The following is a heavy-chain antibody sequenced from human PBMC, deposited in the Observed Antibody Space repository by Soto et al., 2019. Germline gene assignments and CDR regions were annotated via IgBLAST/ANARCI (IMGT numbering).Heavy chain of an antibody. Sequence: GGSLRLSCAASGFTFSTFSMNWVRQAPGRGLEWISYISGGGRPISYADSVKGRFTISRDNAKNSLYLQMNSLTDEDTAVYYCARDLGWAFDSWGQGTLVTVSS. V-gene: IGHV3-48*02. D-gene: IGHD6-19*01. CDR1: GFTFSTFS. J-gene: IGHJ4*02. CDR2: ISGGGRPI. CDR3: ARDLGWAFDS.